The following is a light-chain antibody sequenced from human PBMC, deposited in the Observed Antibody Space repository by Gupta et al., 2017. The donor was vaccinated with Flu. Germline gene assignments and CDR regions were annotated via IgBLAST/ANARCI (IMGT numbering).Light chain of an antibody. CDR3: QQDYIIT. J-gene: IGKJ4*01. CDR2: GAR. Sequence: PGERVTVTCIDSRTVSSSYIRRTQQKPGQAPRHIIYGARTRATGITARFSGSGSGTDFTLTSSSLQDEDFAVYHWQQDYIITFGGGTKVEIK. V-gene: IGKV3D-7*01. CDR1: RTVSSSY.